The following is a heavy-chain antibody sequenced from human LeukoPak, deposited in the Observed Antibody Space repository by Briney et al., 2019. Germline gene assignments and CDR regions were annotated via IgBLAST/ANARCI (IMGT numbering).Heavy chain of an antibody. CDR2: INHSGST. CDR3: ARWDGSGSWGFVDY. D-gene: IGHD3-10*01. V-gene: IGHV4-34*01. J-gene: IGHJ4*02. Sequence: SETLSLTCAVYGGSFSGYYWSWIRQPPGKGLEWIGEINHSGSTNYNPSLKSRVTISVDTSKNQFSLKLSSVTAADTAVYYCARWDGSGSWGFVDYWGQGTLVTVSS. CDR1: GGSFSGYY.